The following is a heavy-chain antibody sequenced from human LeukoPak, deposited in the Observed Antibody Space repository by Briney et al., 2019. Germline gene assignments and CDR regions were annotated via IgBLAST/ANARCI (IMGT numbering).Heavy chain of an antibody. D-gene: IGHD4-17*01. V-gene: IGHV3-21*01. CDR1: GFTFSGYA. CDR2: ISSSSSYI. J-gene: IGHJ6*03. Sequence: MAGRSLRLSCAASGFTFSGYAMHWVRQAPGKGLEWVSSISSSSSYIYYADSVKGRFTISRDNAKNSLYLQMNSLRAEDTAVYYCARDAGLHGDYVELIAYYYYYMDVWGKGTTVTVSS. CDR3: ARDAGLHGDYVELIAYYYYYMDV.